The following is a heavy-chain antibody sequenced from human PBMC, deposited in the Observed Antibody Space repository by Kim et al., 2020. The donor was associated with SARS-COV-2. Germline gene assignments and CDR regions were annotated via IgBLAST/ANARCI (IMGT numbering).Heavy chain of an antibody. V-gene: IGHV4-39*01. CDR2: IYYSGST. CDR1: GGSISSSSYY. CDR3: ARHFDYGQKGYFDY. D-gene: IGHD4-17*01. J-gene: IGHJ4*02. Sequence: SETLSLTCTVSGGSISSSSYYWGWIRQPPGKGLGWIGSIYYSGSTYYNPSLKSRVTISVDTSKNQFSLKLSSVTAADTAVYYCARHFDYGQKGYFDYWGQGTLVTVSS.